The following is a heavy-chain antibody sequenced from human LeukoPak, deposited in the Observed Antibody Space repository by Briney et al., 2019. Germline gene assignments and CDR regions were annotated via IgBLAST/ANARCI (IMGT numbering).Heavy chain of an antibody. Sequence: GASVKVSCKASGGTSSSYGVSWVRQAPGQGLEWMGGIIPIFRTATYAQKFRGRVTITADESMSTAYMELSSLRSEDTAVYYCARSQRAGYNVYHFDYWGQGTLVTVSS. CDR2: IIPIFRTA. D-gene: IGHD5-24*01. V-gene: IGHV1-69*13. J-gene: IGHJ4*02. CDR3: ARSQRAGYNVYHFDY. CDR1: GGTSSSYG.